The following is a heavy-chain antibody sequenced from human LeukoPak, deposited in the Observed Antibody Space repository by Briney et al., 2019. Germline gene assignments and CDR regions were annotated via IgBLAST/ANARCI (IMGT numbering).Heavy chain of an antibody. V-gene: IGHV3-74*01. D-gene: IGHD2-2*01. Sequence: GGSLRLSCAASGFTVSSNYMSWVRQAPGKGLVWVSRINTDGSSTSYADSVKGRFTISRDNAKNTLYLQMNSLRAEDTAVYYCARAVKLYCSSTSCPRWFDPWGQGTLVTVSS. CDR3: ARAVKLYCSSTSCPRWFDP. J-gene: IGHJ5*02. CDR1: GFTVSSNY. CDR2: INTDGSST.